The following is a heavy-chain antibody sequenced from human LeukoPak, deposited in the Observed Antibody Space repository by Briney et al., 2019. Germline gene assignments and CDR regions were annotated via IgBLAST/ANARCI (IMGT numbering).Heavy chain of an antibody. J-gene: IGHJ4*02. Sequence: ASVTVSCTPSVYTFTGYYMHWVRQAPGPGLEWMGWINPNSGDTNNEHKFQGRGTMTSDTSTSTAYMALSGLRSDDTAVYYCARALETMGAKRNCAYWGQGTLLTVPS. CDR3: ARALETMGAKRNCAY. V-gene: IGHV1-2*02. CDR1: VYTFTGYY. CDR2: INPNSGDT. D-gene: IGHD3-16*01.